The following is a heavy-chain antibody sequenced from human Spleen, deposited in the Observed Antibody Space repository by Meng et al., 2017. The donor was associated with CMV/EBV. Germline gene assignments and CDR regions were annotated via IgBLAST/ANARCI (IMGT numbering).Heavy chain of an antibody. CDR3: TRWHSGSNFDY. CDR1: GFTFSSYA. D-gene: IGHD1-26*01. J-gene: IGHJ4*02. Sequence: GESLKISCAASGFTFSSYAMHWVRQAPGKGLEWVAVISYDGIDKYYADSVRGRFTISRDNSKSTLYLQMNSLRGEDTAVYYCTRWHSGSNFDYWGQGTLVTVSS. V-gene: IGHV3-30*04. CDR2: ISYDGIDK.